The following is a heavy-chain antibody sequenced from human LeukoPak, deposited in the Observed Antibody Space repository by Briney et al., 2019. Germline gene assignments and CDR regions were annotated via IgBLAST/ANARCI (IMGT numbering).Heavy chain of an antibody. CDR1: GGSISSYY. D-gene: IGHD3-10*01. J-gene: IGHJ4*02. V-gene: IGHV4-4*07. CDR3: ARVGDLQSNYLNYFDY. Sequence: SETLSLTCTVSGGSISSYYWSWIRQPAAKGLEWIGRIYSSGTTTYNPSFKSRVTMSLDTSNNQLSLKLTSVTAADTAVYYCARVGDLQSNYLNYFDYWGQGTLVTVSS. CDR2: IYSSGTT.